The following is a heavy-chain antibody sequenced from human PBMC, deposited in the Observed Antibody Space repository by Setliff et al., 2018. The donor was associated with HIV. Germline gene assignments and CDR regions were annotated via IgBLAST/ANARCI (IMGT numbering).Heavy chain of an antibody. CDR3: ARGTYYDFWSDYGGAAFEI. D-gene: IGHD3-3*01. Sequence: SLTCTVSGSTSGIYYWTWMRQTAGKGLEWIGHTYKRGITNYNPSLKSRVTISSDASRKQFFLRLTSVTAADTAVYYCARGTYYDFWSDYGGAAFEIWGQGTKVTVSS. CDR2: TYKRGIT. CDR1: GSTSGIYY. J-gene: IGHJ6*01. V-gene: IGHV4-61*09.